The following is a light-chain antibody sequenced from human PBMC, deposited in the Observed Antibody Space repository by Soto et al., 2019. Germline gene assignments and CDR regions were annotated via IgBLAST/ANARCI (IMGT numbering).Light chain of an antibody. Sequence: EIVLTQSPGTLSLSPGERATLSCRASQSVSSSYLAWYQQKPGQAPRLLIYGASSRATGIPDRFSGSGSGTDFPLTISRREPEDFAVYYCQQYGSSPWTFGQGTKV. J-gene: IGKJ1*01. CDR1: QSVSSSY. CDR3: QQYGSSPWT. V-gene: IGKV3-20*01. CDR2: GAS.